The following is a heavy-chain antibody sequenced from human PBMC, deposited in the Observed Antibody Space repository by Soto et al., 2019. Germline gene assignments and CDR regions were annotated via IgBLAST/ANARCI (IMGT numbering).Heavy chain of an antibody. J-gene: IGHJ4*02. V-gene: IGHV3-73*02. Sequence: EVQLVESGGGLVQPGGSLKLSCAASGFTFSGSTMHWVRQASGKGLEWIGRIRTNTKNYATAYAVSLKGRFTISRDDSENTAYLQMDSLKTEDTALYYCTKEGAAHDYWGQGTLDTVSS. D-gene: IGHD1-26*01. CDR1: GFTFSGST. CDR3: TKEGAAHDY. CDR2: IRTNTKNYAT.